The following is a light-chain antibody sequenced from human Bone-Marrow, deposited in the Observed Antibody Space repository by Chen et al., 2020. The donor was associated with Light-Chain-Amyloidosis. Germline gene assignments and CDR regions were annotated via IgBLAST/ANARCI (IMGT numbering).Light chain of an antibody. J-gene: IGKJ4*01. CDR2: GSS. V-gene: IGKV3-20*01. Sequence: EIVLTPSPGTLSLSPWEGANLPCRASQTISSNYLTWYQQKFGQAPRPLIYGSSSRATGIPDRFTGSGAGTDFTLTINRLEPEDFAMYYCKQYGTSPLTFGGGTKVEIK. CDR1: QTISSNY. CDR3: KQYGTSPLT.